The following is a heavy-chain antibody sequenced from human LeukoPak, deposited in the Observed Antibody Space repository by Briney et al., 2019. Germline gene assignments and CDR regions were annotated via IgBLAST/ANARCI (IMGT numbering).Heavy chain of an antibody. Sequence: GSSVKVSCKASGGTFSSYAISWVRQAPGQGLEWMGGIIPIFGTANYAQKFQGRVTITADESTSTAYMELSSLRSEDTAVYYCAREYYDFWSGYYFYNWFGPWGQGTLVTVSS. V-gene: IGHV1-69*01. J-gene: IGHJ5*02. CDR1: GGTFSSYA. D-gene: IGHD3-3*01. CDR3: AREYYDFWSGYYFYNWFGP. CDR2: IIPIFGTA.